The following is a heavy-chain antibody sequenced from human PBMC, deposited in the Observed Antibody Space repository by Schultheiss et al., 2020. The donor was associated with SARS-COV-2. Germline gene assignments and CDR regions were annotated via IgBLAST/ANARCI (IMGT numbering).Heavy chain of an antibody. Sequence: SVKVSCKASGYTFTSYGISWVRQAPGQGLEWMGGIIPIFGTANYAQKFQGRVTITADESTSTAYMELSSLRSEDTAVYYCAKARLPIVVVSSAFDIWGQGTMVTVSS. J-gene: IGHJ3*02. V-gene: IGHV1-69*13. CDR3: AKARLPIVVVSSAFDI. CDR2: IIPIFGTA. D-gene: IGHD2-21*01. CDR1: GYTFTSYG.